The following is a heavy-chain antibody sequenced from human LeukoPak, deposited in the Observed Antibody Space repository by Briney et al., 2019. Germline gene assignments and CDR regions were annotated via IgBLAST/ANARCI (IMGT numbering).Heavy chain of an antibody. J-gene: IGHJ4*02. Sequence: SETLSLTCVVYGGSFSGYYWSWIRQPPGKGLEWIGESNHSGSTNYNPSLKTRVTISVDTSKNQFSLKLSSVTAADTAVYYCARGAHYYDILTGYPRPQYYFDYWGQGTLVTVSS. CDR2: SNHSGST. CDR1: GGSFSGYY. V-gene: IGHV4-34*01. D-gene: IGHD3-9*01. CDR3: ARGAHYYDILTGYPRPQYYFDY.